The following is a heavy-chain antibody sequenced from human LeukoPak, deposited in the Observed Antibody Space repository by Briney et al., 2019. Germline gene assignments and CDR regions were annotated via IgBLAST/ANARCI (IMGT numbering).Heavy chain of an antibody. D-gene: IGHD2-21*01. J-gene: IGHJ4*02. CDR2: IYSSGST. V-gene: IGHV4-4*07. CDR1: GASISSFY. Sequence: PSETLSLTCTVSGASISSFYWTWIRQPAGKGLEWIGLIYSSGSTNYNPSLKSRVTMSVDTSKNQFSLKLSSMTAADTAFYYCAREVASLDYWGQGTLVTVSS. CDR3: AREVASLDY.